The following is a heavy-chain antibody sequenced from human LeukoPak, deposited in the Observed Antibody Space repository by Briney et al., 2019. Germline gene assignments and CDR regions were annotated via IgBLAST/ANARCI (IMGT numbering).Heavy chain of an antibody. CDR2: ISYDGSNK. V-gene: IGHV3-30*18. CDR1: GFTFSSYG. Sequence: PGGSLRLSCAASGFTFSSYGMHWGRQAPGKGLEGVAVISYDGSNKYYADSVKGRFTISRDNSKNTLYLQMNSLRAEDTAVYYCAKDGLQYSSSLGWFDPWGQGTLVTVSS. CDR3: AKDGLQYSSSLGWFDP. D-gene: IGHD6-6*01. J-gene: IGHJ5*02.